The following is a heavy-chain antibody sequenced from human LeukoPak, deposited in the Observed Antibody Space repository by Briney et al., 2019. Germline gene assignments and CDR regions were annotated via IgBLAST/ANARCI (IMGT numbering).Heavy chain of an antibody. D-gene: IGHD3-16*02. Sequence: PSQTLSLTCTVSGGSISSGAYYWTWIRQHPGKGLEWIGYIYYSESTYYSASLKSRVTISVDTSKNQFSLKLNSVTAADTAVYYCARGGVEDYVWGSYRYYLDYWGQGTLVTVSS. J-gene: IGHJ4*02. V-gene: IGHV4-31*03. CDR3: ARGGVEDYVWGSYRYYLDY. CDR1: GGSISSGAYY. CDR2: IYYSEST.